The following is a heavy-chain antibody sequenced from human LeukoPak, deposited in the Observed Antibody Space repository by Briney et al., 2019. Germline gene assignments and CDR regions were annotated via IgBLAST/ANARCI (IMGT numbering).Heavy chain of an antibody. Sequence: GGSLRLSCAASGFTFSSYAMSWVRQAPGKGLEWVSAISGSGGSTYYADSVKGRFTISRDNSKNTLYLQMNSLRAEDTAVYYCAKLNRPRYCSGGSCYSGAFDIWGQGTMVTVSS. V-gene: IGHV3-23*01. CDR1: GFTFSSYA. CDR2: ISGSGGST. D-gene: IGHD2-15*01. J-gene: IGHJ3*02. CDR3: AKLNRPRYCSGGSCYSGAFDI.